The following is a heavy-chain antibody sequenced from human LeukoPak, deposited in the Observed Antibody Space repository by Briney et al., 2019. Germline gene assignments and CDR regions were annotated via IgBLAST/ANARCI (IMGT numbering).Heavy chain of an antibody. D-gene: IGHD2-2*01. CDR3: ATEATSPDYNYYMDV. CDR2: INPSGGST. J-gene: IGHJ6*03. Sequence: GASVKVSCKASGYTFTSYYMHWVRQAPGQGLEWMGIINPSGGSTSYAQKFQGRVTMTRDTSTSTVYMELSSLRSEDTAVYYCATEATSPDYNYYMDVWGKGTTVTVSS. CDR1: GYTFTSYY. V-gene: IGHV1-46*01.